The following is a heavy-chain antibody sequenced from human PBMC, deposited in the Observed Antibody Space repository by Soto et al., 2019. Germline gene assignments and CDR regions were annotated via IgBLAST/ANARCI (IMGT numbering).Heavy chain of an antibody. V-gene: IGHV3-23*01. D-gene: IGHD1-26*01. CDR1: GFTFSSYA. J-gene: IGHJ4*02. Sequence: SCAASGFTFSSYAMSWVRQAPGKGLEWVSAISGSGGSTYYADSVKGRFTISRDNSKNTLYLQMNSLRAEDTAVYYCAKDRVSRARWELGDYWGQGTLVTVSS. CDR2: ISGSGGST. CDR3: AKDRVSRARWELGDY.